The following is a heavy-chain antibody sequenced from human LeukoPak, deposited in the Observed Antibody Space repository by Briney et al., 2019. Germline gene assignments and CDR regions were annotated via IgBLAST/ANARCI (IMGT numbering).Heavy chain of an antibody. CDR3: ARDLGGYYDSSGVEDY. Sequence: ASVKVSCKSSGYTFTAYYMHWVRRAPGQGFEWMGWIDPNSGGTDYAQKFQGRVTMTRDTSITTVYMELSSLRSEDTAVYYCARDLGGYYDSSGVEDYWGQGTLVTVSS. CDR2: IDPNSGGT. CDR1: GYTFTAYY. V-gene: IGHV1-2*02. D-gene: IGHD3-22*01. J-gene: IGHJ4*02.